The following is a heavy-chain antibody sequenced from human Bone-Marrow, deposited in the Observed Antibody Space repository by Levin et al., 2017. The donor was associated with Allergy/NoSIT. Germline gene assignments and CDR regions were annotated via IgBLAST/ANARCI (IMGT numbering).Heavy chain of an antibody. V-gene: IGHV5-51*01. D-gene: IGHD3-16*01. CDR2: IYPVDSDT. CDR1: GYNFANYW. Sequence: ASVKVSCKASGYNFANYWIGWVRQMPGKGLEWMGIIYPVDSDTRYSPSFQGQVTISADKSISTAFLQWNSLKASDTAIYYCVRLDFITFGENRKFDYWGRGTLVTVSS. J-gene: IGHJ4*02. CDR3: VRLDFITFGENRKFDY.